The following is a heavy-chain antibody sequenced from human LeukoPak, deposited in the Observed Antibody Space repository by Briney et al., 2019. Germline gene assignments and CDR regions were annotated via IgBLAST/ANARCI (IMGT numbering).Heavy chain of an antibody. J-gene: IGHJ6*02. V-gene: IGHV3-74*01. D-gene: IGHD3-3*01. CDR2: INPDGSST. Sequence: PGGSLRLSCVASGFTFSNYWMHWVRQVPGEGLVWVSRINPDGSSTNYADSVKGRFTISRDNAKNTLDLQMNSLRAEDTAVYYCARDSPTHYDFWSGYGMDVWGQGTTVTVSS. CDR3: ARDSPTHYDFWSGYGMDV. CDR1: GFTFSNYW.